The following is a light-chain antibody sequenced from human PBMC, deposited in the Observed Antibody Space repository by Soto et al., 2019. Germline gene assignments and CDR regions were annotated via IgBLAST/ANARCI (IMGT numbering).Light chain of an antibody. CDR2: KVS. CDR3: MQCTLLPPRIT. Sequence: DVVMTQSPLSLPVTLGQPASISCRSSQSLVYSDGNTYLNWFQQRPGQSPRRLIYKVSNRDSGVPVRFSGSGSGTDFTLKISRVEAEDVGVYYFMQCTLLPPRITFGQGTRLEIK. CDR1: QSLVYSDGNTY. J-gene: IGKJ5*01. V-gene: IGKV2-30*01.